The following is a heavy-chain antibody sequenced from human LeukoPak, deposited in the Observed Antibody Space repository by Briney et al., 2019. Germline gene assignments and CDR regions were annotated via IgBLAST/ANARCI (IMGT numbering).Heavy chain of an antibody. Sequence: SETLSLTCTVSGGSISSSIYYWGWIRQPPGKGLEWIGNIYYSGSTYYNPSLKSRITISVDTPKNQFSLKLSSVTAAETAVYYCARALAVAGLGDYFDYWGQGTLVTVSS. V-gene: IGHV4-39*01. D-gene: IGHD6-19*01. CDR2: IYYSGST. CDR1: GGSISSSIYY. J-gene: IGHJ4*02. CDR3: ARALAVAGLGDYFDY.